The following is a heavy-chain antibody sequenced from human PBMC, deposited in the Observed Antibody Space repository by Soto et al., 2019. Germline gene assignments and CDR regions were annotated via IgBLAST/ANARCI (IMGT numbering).Heavy chain of an antibody. Sequence: SWGSIKYCSKFWGWIGQTPGKGLEWIGSIYHTGSTYYSQSLKSRVTISVDTSENQFSLKLRSVTAADTARYYCASHRYHDFLSVYYGSEWHIPRPTRFGYWGLGTLV. V-gene: IGHV4-39*01. J-gene: IGHJ4*02. CDR3: ASHRYHDFLSVYYGSEWHIPRPTRFGY. CDR1: WGSIKYCSKF. CDR2: IYHTGST. D-gene: IGHD3-3*01.